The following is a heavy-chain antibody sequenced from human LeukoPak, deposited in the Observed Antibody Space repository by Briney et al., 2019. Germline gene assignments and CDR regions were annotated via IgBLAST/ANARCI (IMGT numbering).Heavy chain of an antibody. CDR2: IYTSGNT. D-gene: IGHD5-18*01. Sequence: SETLSLTCTVSGGSISSGNYYWSWIRQPAGKGLEWIGRIYTSGNTNYNPSLKSRVTISIDTSKDQFSLRLSSVTAADRAVYYCARVSPGYNSGYYFDYWGQGTLVTVSS. V-gene: IGHV4-61*02. CDR3: ARVSPGYNSGYYFDY. J-gene: IGHJ4*02. CDR1: GGSISSGNYY.